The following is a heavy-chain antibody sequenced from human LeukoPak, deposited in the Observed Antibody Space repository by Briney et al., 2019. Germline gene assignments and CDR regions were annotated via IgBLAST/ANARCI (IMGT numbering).Heavy chain of an antibody. V-gene: IGHV1-46*01. CDR3: ARGVGHYGSGSYYKTWFDP. D-gene: IGHD3-10*01. CDR1: GYTFTSYY. CDR2: INASGGST. J-gene: IGHJ5*02. Sequence: ASVKVSCKASGYTFTSYYMHWVRQAAGQGLEWMGIINASGGSTSYAQKFQGRVTMTRDTSTSTVYMELSSMRSEDTAVYYCARGVGHYGSGSYYKTWFDPRGQGTLVTVSS.